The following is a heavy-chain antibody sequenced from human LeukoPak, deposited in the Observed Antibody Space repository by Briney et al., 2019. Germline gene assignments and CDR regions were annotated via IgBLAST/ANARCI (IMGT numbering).Heavy chain of an antibody. D-gene: IGHD1-26*01. CDR3: ARDSGSY. Sequence: PGGSLRLSCAASGLTFSTYWMSWVRQAPGKGLEWAATIKPDGSGKYYVDSVKGRFTISRDNTKNSLDLQMNSLRVEDTAVYYCARDSGSYWGQGTLVTVSS. CDR2: IKPDGSGK. V-gene: IGHV3-7*04. CDR1: GLTFSTYW. J-gene: IGHJ4*02.